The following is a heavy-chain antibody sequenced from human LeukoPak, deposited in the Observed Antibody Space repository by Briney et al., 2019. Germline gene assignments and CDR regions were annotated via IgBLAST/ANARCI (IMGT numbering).Heavy chain of an antibody. CDR3: ARGVYIAAAQYAY. V-gene: IGHV4-59*01. Sequence: PSETLSLTCTVSGGSISIYYWSWIRQPPGKGLEWNGYIYYSGTTNYNPSLKSRVTISVDTSKNQFSLKLSSVTAADTAVYYCARGVYIAAAQYAYWGQGTLVTVSS. D-gene: IGHD6-13*01. J-gene: IGHJ4*02. CDR1: GGSISIYY. CDR2: IYYSGTT.